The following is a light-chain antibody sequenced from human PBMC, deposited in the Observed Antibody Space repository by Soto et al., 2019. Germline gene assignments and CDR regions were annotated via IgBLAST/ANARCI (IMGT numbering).Light chain of an antibody. CDR1: SSNIGSNY. V-gene: IGLV1-47*02. J-gene: IGLJ3*02. Sequence: QAVVTQPPSASGTPGQRVTISCSGSSSNIGSNYVYWYQQLPGTAPKLLVYSNHQRPSGVPDRFSGSKSGTSASLAVSGRGSEDEADYYCAAWDDRLSGWVFGGGTKLTVL. CDR3: AAWDDRLSGWV. CDR2: SNH.